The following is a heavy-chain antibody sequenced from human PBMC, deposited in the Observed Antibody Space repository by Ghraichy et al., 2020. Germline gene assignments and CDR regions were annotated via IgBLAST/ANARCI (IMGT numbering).Heavy chain of an antibody. CDR2: VSYDGGDK. D-gene: IGHD3-10*01. Sequence: GGSLRLSCVDSGITFTSYAMHWVRQAPGKGLEWVAVVSYDGGDKYYADSVKGRFTISRDNSKNTLYLQMNGLRPEDTGLYYCAKDRRPINVIRGTLLNWGQGTRVTVSS. CDR3: AKDRRPINVIRGTLLN. CDR1: GITFTSYA. J-gene: IGHJ4*02. V-gene: IGHV3-30*18.